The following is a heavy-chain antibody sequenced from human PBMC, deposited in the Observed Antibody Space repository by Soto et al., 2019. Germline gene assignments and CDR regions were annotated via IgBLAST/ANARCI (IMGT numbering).Heavy chain of an antibody. D-gene: IGHD2-21*01. V-gene: IGHV1-46*01. Sequence: QVQLVQSGTEVKKPGASVRVSCKASGYKFTAYYVHWVRQAPGKGLEWMAMINPSGGRTRYAQNFQDRLTMTEDTSTTTVFMELSSLTSDDTAVYFCSRVESCGGECHSAHPEAFDIWGQGTLVTVSS. CDR1: GYKFTAYY. CDR3: SRVESCGGECHSAHPEAFDI. CDR2: INPSGGRT. J-gene: IGHJ3*02.